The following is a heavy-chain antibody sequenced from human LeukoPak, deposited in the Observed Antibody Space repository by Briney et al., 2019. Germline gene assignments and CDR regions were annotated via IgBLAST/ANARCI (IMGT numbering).Heavy chain of an antibody. V-gene: IGHV3-30*02. CDR1: GFTLSSYG. CDR3: AKDFHYYDSSGYLADGDY. D-gene: IGHD3-22*01. CDR2: IRYDGSNK. J-gene: IGHJ4*02. Sequence: GGSLRLSCAASGFTLSSYGMHWVRQAPGKGLEWVAFIRYDGSNKYYADSVKGRFTISRDNSKNTLYLQMNSLRAEDTAVYYCAKDFHYYDSSGYLADGDYWGQGTLVTVSS.